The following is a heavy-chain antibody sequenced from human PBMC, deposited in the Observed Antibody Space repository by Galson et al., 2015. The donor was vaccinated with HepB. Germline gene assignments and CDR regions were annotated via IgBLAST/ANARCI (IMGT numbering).Heavy chain of an antibody. Sequence: SLRLSCAASGFTFSSYSMNWVRQAPGKGLEWVSYISPSSSTIYYADSVKGRFTISRDNAKNSLYLQMNSLRAEDTALYYCARGRGSTLYYYYMDVWGKGTTVTVSS. D-gene: IGHD1-1*01. CDR1: GFTFSSYS. J-gene: IGHJ6*03. CDR3: ARGRGSTLYYYYMDV. CDR2: ISPSSSTI. V-gene: IGHV3-48*01.